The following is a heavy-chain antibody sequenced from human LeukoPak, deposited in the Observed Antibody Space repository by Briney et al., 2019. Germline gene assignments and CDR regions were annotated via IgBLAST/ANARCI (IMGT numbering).Heavy chain of an antibody. V-gene: IGHV1-24*01. J-gene: IGHJ4*02. Sequence: ASVKVSCKVSGYTLTELSMHWVRQAPGKGLEWMGGFDPEDGETIYAQKIQGRVTMTEDTSTDTAYMELSSLRAEDTAVYYCAKDWGLGGPTPFDYWGQGTLVTVSS. D-gene: IGHD2-15*01. CDR3: AKDWGLGGPTPFDY. CDR1: GYTLTELS. CDR2: FDPEDGET.